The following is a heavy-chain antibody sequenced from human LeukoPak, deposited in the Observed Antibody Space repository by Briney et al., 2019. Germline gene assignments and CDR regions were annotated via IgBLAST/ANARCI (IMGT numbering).Heavy chain of an antibody. J-gene: IGHJ6*03. CDR1: GGSISSGSYY. D-gene: IGHD1-26*01. V-gene: IGHV4-61*02. CDR2: IYTSGST. CDR3: ARDRGWERPWYSYYYYYMDV. Sequence: SETLSLTCTVSGGSISSGSYYWSWIRQPAGKGLEWIGRIYTSGSTNYNPSLKSRVTISVDTSKNQFSLKLSSVTAADTAVYYCARDRGWERPWYSYYYYYMDVWGKGTTVTVSS.